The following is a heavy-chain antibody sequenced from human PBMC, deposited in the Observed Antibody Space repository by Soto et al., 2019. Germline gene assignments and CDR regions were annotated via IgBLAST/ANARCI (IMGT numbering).Heavy chain of an antibody. V-gene: IGHV4-59*08. J-gene: IGHJ5*02. CDR2: IYYSGST. D-gene: IGHD3-10*01. Sequence: SETLSLTCTVSGGSISSYYWSWIRQPPGKGLEWIGYIYYSGSTNYNPSLKSRVTISVDTSKNQFSLKLSSVTAADTAVYYCARTDTYYGSGPFDPWGQGTLVTVSS. CDR1: GGSISSYY. CDR3: ARTDTYYGSGPFDP.